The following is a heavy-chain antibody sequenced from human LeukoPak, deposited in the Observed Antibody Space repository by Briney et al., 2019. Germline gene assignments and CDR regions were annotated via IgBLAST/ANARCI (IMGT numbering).Heavy chain of an antibody. D-gene: IGHD2-2*01. V-gene: IGHV1-46*01. CDR2: INPSGGST. Sequence: ASVKVSCKASGYTFTSYYMHWVRQAPGQGLEWMGIINPSGGSTSYAQKFQGRVTMTRDTSTSTVYMELSSLGSEDTAVYYCARDSNPAYCSSTSCSMVAFDIWGQGTMVTVSS. CDR1: GYTFTSYY. J-gene: IGHJ3*02. CDR3: ARDSNPAYCSSTSCSMVAFDI.